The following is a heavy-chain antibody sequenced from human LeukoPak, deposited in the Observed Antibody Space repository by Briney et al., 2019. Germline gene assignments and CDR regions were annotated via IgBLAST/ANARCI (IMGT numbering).Heavy chain of an antibody. CDR1: GFTVSSNY. CDR2: IYSGGST. CDR3: ASMTTVVTPGAFDI. J-gene: IGHJ3*02. D-gene: IGHD4-23*01. Sequence: GGSLRLSCAASGFTVSSNYMSWVRQAPGKGLEWVSVIYSGGSTYYADSVKGRFTISRDNSKNTLYLQMNSLRAEDTAVYYCASMTTVVTPGAFDIWGQGTMVTVSS. V-gene: IGHV3-53*01.